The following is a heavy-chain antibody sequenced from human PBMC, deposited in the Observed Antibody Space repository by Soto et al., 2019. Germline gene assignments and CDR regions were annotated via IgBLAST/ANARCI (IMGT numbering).Heavy chain of an antibody. D-gene: IGHD2-21*01. V-gene: IGHV3-11*01. Sequence: LRLSCAASGFTFSDHYMSWIRQAPGKGLEWVSYISSSASATYYAESVEGRFTISRDNANNSLYLQMNSLRPEDTAVYYCARRTPIPRGPFDYWAQGILVTVSS. CDR2: ISSSASAT. J-gene: IGHJ4*02. CDR1: GFTFSDHY. CDR3: ARRTPIPRGPFDY.